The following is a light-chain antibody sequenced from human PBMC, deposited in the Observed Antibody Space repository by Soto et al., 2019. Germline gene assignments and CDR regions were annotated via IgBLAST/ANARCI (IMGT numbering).Light chain of an antibody. J-gene: IGKJ1*01. CDR2: GAS. CDR3: QHYHNWPPWT. V-gene: IGKV3-15*01. Sequence: EIVMTQSPATLSESPGERATLSWRASQSVRDNLAWYQQKPGQAPRLLIYGASTRATGIPARFSGSGSGTEFTLTISSLQSEDFAVYYCQHYHNWPPWTFGQGTKVEVK. CDR1: QSVRDN.